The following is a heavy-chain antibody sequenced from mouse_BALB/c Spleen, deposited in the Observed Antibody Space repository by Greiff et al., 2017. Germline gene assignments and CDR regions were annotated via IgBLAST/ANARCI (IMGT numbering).Heavy chain of an antibody. Sequence: DVMLVESGGDLVKPGGSLKLSCAASGFTFSSYGMSWVRQTPDKRLEWVATISSGGSYTYYPDSVKGRFTISRDNAKNTLYLQMSSLKSEDTAMYYCARRDDGYYPSWFAYWGQGTLVTVSA. CDR3: ARRDDGYYPSWFAY. CDR2: ISSGGSYT. D-gene: IGHD2-3*01. CDR1: GFTFSSYG. J-gene: IGHJ3*01. V-gene: IGHV5-6*02.